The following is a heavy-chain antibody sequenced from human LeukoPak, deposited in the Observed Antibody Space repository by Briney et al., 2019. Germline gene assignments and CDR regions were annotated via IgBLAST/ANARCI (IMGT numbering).Heavy chain of an antibody. Sequence: SETLSLTCTVTGDSVYNYYWSWIRQPPGKGLEWIGYIYYTGSANYNASLESRVTMSVDRSNNRFSLNLSSVTAADTAVYYCARAMMATIVPFFDSWGQGILVSVSP. D-gene: IGHD5-24*01. CDR3: ARAMMATIVPFFDS. CDR2: IYYTGSA. V-gene: IGHV4-59*02. J-gene: IGHJ4*02. CDR1: GDSVYNYY.